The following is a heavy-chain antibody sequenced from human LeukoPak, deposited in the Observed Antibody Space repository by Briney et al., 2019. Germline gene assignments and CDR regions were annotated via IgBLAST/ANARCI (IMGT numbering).Heavy chain of an antibody. CDR2: INSDGRST. V-gene: IGHV3-74*01. D-gene: IGHD2-2*03. Sequence: GESLTLSCAASGFTFSSYLMHWVRQAPAKGPAWVSRINSDGRSTPYADSVKGRFTISRDNAKNTLYLQMNSLRAEDTAVYYFASTPGYCTTTTCFEYFQHWGQGTLVTVSS. J-gene: IGHJ1*01. CDR3: ASTPGYCTTTTCFEYFQH. CDR1: GFTFSSYL.